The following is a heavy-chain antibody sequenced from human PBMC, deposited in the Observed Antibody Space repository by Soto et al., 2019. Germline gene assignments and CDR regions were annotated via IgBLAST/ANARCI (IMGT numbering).Heavy chain of an antibody. V-gene: IGHV4-34*01. Sequence: QVQLQQWGAGLLKPSETLSLTCAVYGGSFSGYYWSWIRQPPGKGLEWIGEINHSGSTNYNPSLKSRVTISVDTSKNQFSLKLSSVTAADTAVHYCASIAAAGRYFDYWGQGTLVTVSS. J-gene: IGHJ4*02. D-gene: IGHD6-13*01. CDR1: GGSFSGYY. CDR2: INHSGST. CDR3: ASIAAAGRYFDY.